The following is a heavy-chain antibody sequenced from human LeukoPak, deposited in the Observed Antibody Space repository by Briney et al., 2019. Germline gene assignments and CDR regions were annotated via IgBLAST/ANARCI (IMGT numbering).Heavy chain of an antibody. CDR2: INPNSGGT. D-gene: IGHD4-23*01. Sequence: ASVKVSCKASGCTFTGYYMHWVRRAHGQGHEWMGRINPNSGGTNYAQKFQGRVTMTRDTSISTAYMELSRLRSDDTAVYYCASTVAVTGSGFDYWGQATLLTVSS. J-gene: IGHJ4*02. V-gene: IGHV1-2*06. CDR3: ASTVAVTGSGFDY. CDR1: GCTFTGYY.